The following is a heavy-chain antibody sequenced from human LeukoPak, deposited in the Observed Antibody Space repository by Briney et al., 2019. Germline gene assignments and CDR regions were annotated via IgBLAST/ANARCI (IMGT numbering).Heavy chain of an antibody. CDR2: IYSGGST. J-gene: IGHJ3*02. Sequence: GGSLRLSCGASGFTVSSNYMSWVRQAPGKGLEWVSDIYSGGSTYYVDSVKGRFTISRDNSKNTLYLQMNSLRAEDTAVYYCARGGSGAYYFNAFAIWGQGTMVTVSS. CDR1: GFTVSSNY. CDR3: ARGGSGAYYFNAFAI. V-gene: IGHV3-53*01. D-gene: IGHD3-22*01.